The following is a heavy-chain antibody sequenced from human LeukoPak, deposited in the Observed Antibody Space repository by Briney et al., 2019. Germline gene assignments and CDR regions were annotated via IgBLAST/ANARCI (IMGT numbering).Heavy chain of an antibody. J-gene: IGHJ4*02. D-gene: IGHD3-3*01. V-gene: IGHV3-23*01. CDR1: GFTLPNYA. Sequence: GGSLRLSCAASGFTLPNYAMNWVRQAPGKGLEWVSGSGSGGSTYYADSVKGRFTISRDNSKNTLYLQMNSLKAEDTAMYYCAKAKLQRVTIFGVVYYFDYWGQGALVTVSS. CDR2: SGSGGST. CDR3: AKAKLQRVTIFGVVYYFDY.